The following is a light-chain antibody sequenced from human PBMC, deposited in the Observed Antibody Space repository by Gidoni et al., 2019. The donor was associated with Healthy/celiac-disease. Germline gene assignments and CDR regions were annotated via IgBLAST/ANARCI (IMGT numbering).Light chain of an antibody. Sequence: SYELTQPPSVSVFPGQTASITCSGDKLGDKYACWYQQKPGQSPVLVIYQDSKRPSGIPERFSGSNSGNTATLTISGTQAMDEADYYCQAWDSSFYVFGTGTKVTVL. CDR2: QDS. CDR3: QAWDSSFYV. V-gene: IGLV3-1*01. J-gene: IGLJ1*01. CDR1: KLGDKY.